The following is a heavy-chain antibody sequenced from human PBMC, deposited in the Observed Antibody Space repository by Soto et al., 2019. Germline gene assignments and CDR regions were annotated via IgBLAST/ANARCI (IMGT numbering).Heavy chain of an antibody. CDR3: ARDKGPVYSSGRIGYYLDY. CDR2: VDPNRGHS. Sequence: ASVKVSCKASGYNISSYDIIWVRQAAGQGLEWMGWVDPNRGHSDSVQNFRGRVTMTTNISASTAYMELSRLRSDDTAVYYCARDKGPVYSSGRIGYYLDYWGQGTRVTVSS. CDR1: GYNISSYD. V-gene: IGHV1-8*01. D-gene: IGHD6-19*01. J-gene: IGHJ4*02.